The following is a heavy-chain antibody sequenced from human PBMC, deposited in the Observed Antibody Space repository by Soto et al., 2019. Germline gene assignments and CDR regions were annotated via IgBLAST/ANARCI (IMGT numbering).Heavy chain of an antibody. V-gene: IGHV4-31*03. CDR1: GGSISSGGYY. CDR3: AGRWGGTFDY. Sequence: PSETLSLTCTVSGGSISSGGYYWSWIRQHPGKGLEWIGYIFYSGTTYYNPSLKSRVTISVDTSKNQFSLKLSSVTAADTAVYYCAGRWGGTFDYWGQGTLVTVSS. CDR2: IFYSGTT. D-gene: IGHD2-21*01. J-gene: IGHJ4*02.